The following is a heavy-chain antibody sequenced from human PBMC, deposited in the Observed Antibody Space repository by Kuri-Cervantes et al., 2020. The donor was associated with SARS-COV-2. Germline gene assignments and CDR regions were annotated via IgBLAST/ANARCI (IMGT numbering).Heavy chain of an antibody. V-gene: IGHV3-30*18. CDR3: AKLSGDMYNYDSSGYLD. Sequence: SLMISCASSGFTFSSYVMHLVRQAPGKGLEWVAVISYDGSNKYFADSVKGRFTISRDNSKNALYLQMNSLRAEDTAVYYCAKLSGDMYNYDSSGYLDWDQGALVTVSS. D-gene: IGHD3-22*01. CDR1: GFTFSSYV. CDR2: ISYDGSNK. J-gene: IGHJ4*02.